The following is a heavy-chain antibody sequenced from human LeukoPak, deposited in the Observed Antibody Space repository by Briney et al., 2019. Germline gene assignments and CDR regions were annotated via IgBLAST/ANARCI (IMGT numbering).Heavy chain of an antibody. D-gene: IGHD3-22*01. V-gene: IGHV3-48*01. CDR2: ISSSSSTI. J-gene: IGHJ4*02. CDR1: GFTFSSYS. CDR3: ARPRSSGYYWYFDY. Sequence: GGSLRLCCAASGFTFSSYSMNWVRQAPGKVLEWVSYISSSSSTIYYADSVKGRFTISRDNAKNSLYLQMNSLRAEDTAVYYCARPRSSGYYWYFDYWGQGTLVTVSS.